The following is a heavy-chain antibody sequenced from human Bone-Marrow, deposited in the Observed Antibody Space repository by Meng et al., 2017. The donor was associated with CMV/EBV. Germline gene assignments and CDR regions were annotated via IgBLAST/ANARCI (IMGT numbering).Heavy chain of an antibody. CDR2: VLYGGNT. D-gene: IGHD6-19*01. Sequence: SETLSLTCLVSGGSIRGYYWSWIRQSPGKGLEWIGDVLYGGNTNHNPSLKSRVSISADTSKKQVSLKLTSVSAADTAVYFCARGISSGNMFDPWGPGTLVTV. V-gene: IGHV4-59*12. CDR1: GGSIRGYY. CDR3: ARGISSGNMFDP. J-gene: IGHJ5*02.